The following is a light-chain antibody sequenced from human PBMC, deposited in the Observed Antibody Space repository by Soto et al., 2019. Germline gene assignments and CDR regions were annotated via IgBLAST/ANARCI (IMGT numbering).Light chain of an antibody. Sequence: EIVMTQSPATLSVSPGETVTLSCRASEGVGIKLAWYQVKPGLPPRLLIYDVSTRATGLPARFSGSGAGIEFTLSISSLQSEDFATYYCQHYSDSPTFGQGTKVEIK. J-gene: IGKJ1*01. CDR2: DVS. CDR1: EGVGIK. CDR3: QHYSDSPT. V-gene: IGKV3-15*01.